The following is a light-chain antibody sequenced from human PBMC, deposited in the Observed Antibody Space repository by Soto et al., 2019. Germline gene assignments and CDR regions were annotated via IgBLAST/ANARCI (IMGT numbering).Light chain of an antibody. Sequence: EIVLTQSPGTLSLSPGERATLSCRASQSVSSSYLAWYQQKPGQAPRLLIYGASSSATGIPDRFSGSVSGTDFTLTISRLEPEDFAVYYCQQYGISPLAFGQGTKLEIK. J-gene: IGKJ2*01. CDR1: QSVSSSY. CDR3: QQYGISPLA. V-gene: IGKV3-20*01. CDR2: GAS.